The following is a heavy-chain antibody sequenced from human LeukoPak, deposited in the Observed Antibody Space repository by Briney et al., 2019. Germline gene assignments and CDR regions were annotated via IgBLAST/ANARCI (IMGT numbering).Heavy chain of an antibody. CDR1: GYSFTDYY. CDR2: VNPNSGGT. D-gene: IGHD2-2*01. V-gene: IGHV1-2*02. J-gene: IGHJ5*02. CDR3: ARDSGEIVVGPAAIVNWLDP. Sequence: ASVKVSCKASGYSFTDYYMHWVRQAPGQGLEWMGWVNPNSGGTNYAQKFQGRVTMTRDTSISTAYMELRSLRSDGTAVYYCARDSGEIVVGPAAIVNWLDPWGQGTLVSVSS.